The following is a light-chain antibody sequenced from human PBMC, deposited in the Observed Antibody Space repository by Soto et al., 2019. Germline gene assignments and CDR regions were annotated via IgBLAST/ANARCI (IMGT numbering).Light chain of an antibody. CDR1: SSDVGGYKF. V-gene: IGLV2-14*03. CDR3: SSYTSSGTLYV. J-gene: IGLJ1*01. CDR2: EVS. Sequence: QSALTQPASVSGSPGQSITISCTGTSSDVGGYKFVSWYQLHPDKAPKLMIYEVSNRPSGVSNRFSGSKSGNTASLTISGLQAEDEADYYCSSYTSSGTLYVFGTGTKVTVL.